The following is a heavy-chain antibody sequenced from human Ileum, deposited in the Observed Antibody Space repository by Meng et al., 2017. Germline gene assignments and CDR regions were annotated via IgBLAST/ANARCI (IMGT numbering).Heavy chain of an antibody. D-gene: IGHD1-1*01. CDR1: GFTLTGYN. J-gene: IGHJ3*01. CDR3: ARDRRPTANDAFDL. V-gene: IGHV3-21*01. CDR2: MTSSGSYI. Sequence: GGSLRLSCAASGFTLTGYNINWVRQAPGKGLEWISSMTSSGSYIYYSDSVKGRFSISRDNAKNSGYLQMNSLRLEDTAVYYCARDRRPTANDAFDLWGQGTVVTVSS.